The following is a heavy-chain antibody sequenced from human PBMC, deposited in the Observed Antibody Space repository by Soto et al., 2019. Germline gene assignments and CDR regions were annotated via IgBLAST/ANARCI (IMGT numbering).Heavy chain of an antibody. D-gene: IGHD5-12*01. CDR1: GGTINSGGYC. Sequence: PSGTLSLTCIVSGGTINSGGYCWSWIRQPPGKGLEWIGSIFYTGSTYYSPSLKSRASTSMDTSKNLFCLRLRSLTAADTAVYFCASVKATLYRHYYFDYWGQGTRVTVSS. CDR2: IFYTGST. J-gene: IGHJ4*02. CDR3: ASVKATLYRHYYFDY. V-gene: IGHV4-30-4*01.